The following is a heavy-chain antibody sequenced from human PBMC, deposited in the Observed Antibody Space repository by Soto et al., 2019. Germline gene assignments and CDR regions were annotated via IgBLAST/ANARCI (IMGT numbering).Heavy chain of an antibody. CDR2: IIPIFGTA. V-gene: IGHV1-69*13. J-gene: IGHJ4*02. CDR1: GGTFSSYA. CDR3: ARLGRDGYNFRFPY. D-gene: IGHD5-12*01. Sequence: GASVKVSCKASGGTFSSYAISWVRQAPGQGLEWMGGIIPIFGTANYAQKFQGRVTITADESTSTAYMELSSLRSEDTVVYYCARLGRDGYNFRFPYWGQGTQVTVSS.